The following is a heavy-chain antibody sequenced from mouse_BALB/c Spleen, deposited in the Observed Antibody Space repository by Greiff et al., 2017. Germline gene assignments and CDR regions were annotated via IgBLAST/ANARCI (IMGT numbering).Heavy chain of an antibody. Sequence: EVKLMESGGGLVKPGGSLKLSCAASGFTFSDYYMYWVRQTPEKRLEWVATISDGGSYTYYPDSVKGRFTISRDNAKNNLYLQMSSLKSEDTAMYYCALITTASYWYFDVWGAGTTVTVSS. J-gene: IGHJ1*01. D-gene: IGHD1-1*01. CDR3: ALITTASYWYFDV. CDR2: ISDGGSYT. CDR1: GFTFSDYY. V-gene: IGHV5-4*02.